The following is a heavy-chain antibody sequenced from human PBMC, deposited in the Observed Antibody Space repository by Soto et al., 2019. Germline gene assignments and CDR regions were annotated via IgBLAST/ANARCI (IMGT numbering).Heavy chain of an antibody. Sequence: QVQLVESGGGVVQPGRSLRLSCAASGFTFSGYAMHWVRHAPGKGLEWVAVISYDGSNKYYADSVKGRFTISRDNSKNTLYLQMNSLRAEDTAVYYCAGVRWLGDQYFDYWGQGTLVTVSS. CDR1: GFTFSGYA. D-gene: IGHD3-10*01. CDR3: AGVRWLGDQYFDY. V-gene: IGHV3-30-3*01. J-gene: IGHJ4*02. CDR2: ISYDGSNK.